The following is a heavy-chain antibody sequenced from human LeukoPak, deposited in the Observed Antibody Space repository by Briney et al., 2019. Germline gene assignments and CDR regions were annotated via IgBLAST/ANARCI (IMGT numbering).Heavy chain of an antibody. CDR1: GYTFTSYD. Sequence: GASVKVSCKASGYTFTSYDINWVRQATGQGLEWMGWMNPSSGNTGYAQKFQGRVTMTRNTSISTAYMELSSLRSEDTAVYYCARGPVAVANWFDPWGQGTLVTVSS. V-gene: IGHV1-8*01. J-gene: IGHJ5*02. D-gene: IGHD6-19*01. CDR3: ARGPVAVANWFDP. CDR2: MNPSSGNT.